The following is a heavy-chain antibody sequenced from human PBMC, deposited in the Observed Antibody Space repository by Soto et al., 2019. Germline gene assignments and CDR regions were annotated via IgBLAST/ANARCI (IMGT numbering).Heavy chain of an antibody. J-gene: IGHJ1*01. CDR3: ATSSSSWYGDFQH. V-gene: IGHV4-59*01. Sequence: SETLSLTCAVSGGSISSYYWSWIRQPPGKGLEWIGYIYYSGSTNYNPSLKSRVTISVDTSKNQFSLKLSSVTAADTAVYYCATSSSSWYGDFQHWGQGTLVTVSS. CDR2: IYYSGST. D-gene: IGHD6-13*01. CDR1: GGSISSYY.